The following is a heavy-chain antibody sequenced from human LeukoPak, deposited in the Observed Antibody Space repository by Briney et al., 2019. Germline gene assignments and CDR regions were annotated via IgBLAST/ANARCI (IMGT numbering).Heavy chain of an antibody. J-gene: IGHJ4*02. CDR3: VRRQHYGDPH. Sequence: SETLSLTCTVSGDSLRNSGSYWVWNRQPSGKGLEWIGSIYYDGTTYHNPSLKSRVTISADTSKSQFSLKMISVTAADTAVYWCVRRQHYGDPHWGQGTLVTVST. D-gene: IGHD4-17*01. CDR2: IYYDGTT. CDR1: GDSLRNSGSY. V-gene: IGHV4-39*01.